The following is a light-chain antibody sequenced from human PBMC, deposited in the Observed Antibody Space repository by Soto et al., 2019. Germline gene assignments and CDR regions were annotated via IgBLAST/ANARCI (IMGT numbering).Light chain of an antibody. CDR3: SLYTTDSTYV. J-gene: IGLJ1*01. Sequence: QSVLTQPASVSGSPGQSITISCTGTSSDVGNDNFVSWYQHHPGKAPKLIIYEVSYRPSGVSHRFSGSKSGNTASLTISGLQSEDEGEYYCSLYTTDSTYVFGPGTKVTVL. CDR1: SSDVGNDNF. V-gene: IGLV2-14*01. CDR2: EVS.